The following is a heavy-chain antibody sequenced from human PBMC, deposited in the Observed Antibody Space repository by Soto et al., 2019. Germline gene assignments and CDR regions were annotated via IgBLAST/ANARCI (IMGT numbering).Heavy chain of an antibody. CDR2: ISAYNGNT. CDR1: GSTFTSYG. Sequence: ASVNVSCKASGSTFTSYGISWVRQAPGQGLEWMGWISAYNGNTNYAQKLQGRVTMTTDTSTSTAYMELRSLRSDDTAVYFCAKEKEACSETSCSLSPFDAWGQGTLVTVCS. J-gene: IGHJ5*02. D-gene: IGHD2-2*01. CDR3: AKEKEACSETSCSLSPFDA. V-gene: IGHV1-18*04.